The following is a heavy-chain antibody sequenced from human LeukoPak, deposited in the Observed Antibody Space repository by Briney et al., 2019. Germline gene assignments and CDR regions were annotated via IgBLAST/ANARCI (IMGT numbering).Heavy chain of an antibody. V-gene: IGHV3-48*01. Sequence: GGSLRLTCAASGFTFSSYSMNWVRQAPGKGLEWVSYISSSSSTIYYADSVKGRFTISRDNAKNSLYLQMNSLRAEDTAVYYCASNTDKYCSGGSCYSWFYYYYYGMDVWGQGTTVTVSS. D-gene: IGHD2-15*01. CDR3: ASNTDKYCSGGSCYSWFYYYYYGMDV. CDR2: ISSSSSTI. J-gene: IGHJ6*02. CDR1: GFTFSSYS.